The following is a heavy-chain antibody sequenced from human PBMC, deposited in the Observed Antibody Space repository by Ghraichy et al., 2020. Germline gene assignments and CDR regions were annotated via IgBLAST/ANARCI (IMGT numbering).Heavy chain of an antibody. CDR2: IYYSGIT. D-gene: IGHD2-21*01. J-gene: IGHJ4*02. V-gene: IGHV4-59*01. CDR3: AKGHMDHRG. Sequence: SEILSLTCTISGGSITSYYWSWVRQPPGKGLEWIGYIYYSGITNYNPSLKSRVTISVDTSKNQLSLKLSSVTAADTAVYYCAKGHMDHRGWGQGTLVTVSS. CDR1: GGSITSYY.